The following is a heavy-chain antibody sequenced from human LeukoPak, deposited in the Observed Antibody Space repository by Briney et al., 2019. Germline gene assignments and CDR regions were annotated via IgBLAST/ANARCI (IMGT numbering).Heavy chain of an antibody. CDR1: GYTFSTLD. CDR2: MNPKSGMS. V-gene: IGHV1-8*03. D-gene: IGHD3-22*01. Sequence: ASVKVSCKASGYTFSTLDINWVRQATGQGLEWMGWMNPKSGMSGFAQRFQGRVTITRDTSISTVYMELSSLRSEDTAVYYCARVDGSPDYGGQGTLVTVSS. J-gene: IGHJ4*02. CDR3: ARVDGSPDY.